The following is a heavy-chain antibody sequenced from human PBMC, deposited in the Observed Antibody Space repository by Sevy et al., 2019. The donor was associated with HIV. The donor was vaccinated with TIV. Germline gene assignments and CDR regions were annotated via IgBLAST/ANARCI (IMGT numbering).Heavy chain of an antibody. CDR1: GFTFRSDW. J-gene: IGHJ5*02. Sequence: GGSLRLSCAASGFTFRSDWMHWVRQAPGKGLVWVSRINRDGSGTAYADSVKGRFTISRDNAKNTLYLQMNSLRAEDTSVYYCLSEGGDWFDPWGQGTLVTVYS. CDR3: LSEGGDWFDP. CDR2: INRDGSGT. D-gene: IGHD3-16*01. V-gene: IGHV3-74*01.